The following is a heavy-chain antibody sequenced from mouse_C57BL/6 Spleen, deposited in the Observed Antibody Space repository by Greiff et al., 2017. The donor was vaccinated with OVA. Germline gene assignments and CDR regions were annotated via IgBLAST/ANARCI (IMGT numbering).Heavy chain of an antibody. Sequence: VKLQQPGAELVRPGTSVKLSCKASGYTFTSYWMHCVKQRPGQGLEWIGVIDPSDSYTNYNQQFKGKATLTVYTSSSTAYMQLSSLTSEDSAVYYCERNWERYFDYWGQGTTLTVSS. CDR2: IDPSDSYT. J-gene: IGHJ2*01. D-gene: IGHD4-1*01. CDR3: ERNWERYFDY. V-gene: IGHV1-59*01. CDR1: GYTFTSYW.